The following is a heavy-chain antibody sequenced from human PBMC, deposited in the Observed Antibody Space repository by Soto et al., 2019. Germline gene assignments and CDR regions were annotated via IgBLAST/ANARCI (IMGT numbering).Heavy chain of an antibody. CDR1: GFTFGSYW. CDR3: AKYGSGSYGAYAFDI. Sequence: GGSLRLSCAASGFTFGSYWMSWVRQAPGKGLEWVANINPGGREKNYVDSVKGRFSISRDDAEKSHHLQMNSLRAEDTAVYYCAKYGSGSYGAYAFDIWGQGTMVTVSS. CDR2: INPGGREK. J-gene: IGHJ3*02. D-gene: IGHD3-10*01. V-gene: IGHV3-7*01.